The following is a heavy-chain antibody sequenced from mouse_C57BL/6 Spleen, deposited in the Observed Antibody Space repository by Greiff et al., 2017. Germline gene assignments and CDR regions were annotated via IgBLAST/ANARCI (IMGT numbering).Heavy chain of an antibody. CDR2: INPSNGGT. Sequence: VQLQQPGTELVKPGASVKLSCKASGYTFTSYWMHWVKQRPGQGLEWIGNINPSNGGTNYNEKFKSKATLTVDKSSSTAYMQLSSLTSEDSAVYYCASVYYDYDDSYWHFDVWGTGTTVTVSS. V-gene: IGHV1-53*01. CDR3: ASVYYDYDDSYWHFDV. J-gene: IGHJ1*03. CDR1: GYTFTSYW. D-gene: IGHD2-4*01.